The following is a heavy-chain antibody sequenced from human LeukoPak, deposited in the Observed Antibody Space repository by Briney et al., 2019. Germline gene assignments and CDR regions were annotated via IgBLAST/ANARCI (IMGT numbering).Heavy chain of an antibody. CDR3: ARVEGKQQLVIGY. Sequence: ASVKVSRKASGYTFTDYYMHWLRQAPGQGLEWMGWINPNSGGTNYAQKFQGRVTMTRDTSISTAYMELSRLRSDDTAVYYCARVEGKQQLVIGYWGQGTLVTVSS. V-gene: IGHV1-2*02. D-gene: IGHD6-13*01. J-gene: IGHJ4*02. CDR1: GYTFTDYY. CDR2: INPNSGGT.